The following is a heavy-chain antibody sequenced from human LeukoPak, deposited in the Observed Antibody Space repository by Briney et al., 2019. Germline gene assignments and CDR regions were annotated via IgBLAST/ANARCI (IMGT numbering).Heavy chain of an antibody. V-gene: IGHV3-21*01. J-gene: IGHJ6*02. CDR3: ARELPLTICGVANGMDV. CDR1: GFVFSSYD. CDR2: FKSSSYI. D-gene: IGHD3-3*01. Sequence: GGSLRLSCAASGFVFSSYDMNWVRQPPGKGLEWVACFKSSSYIYYAASVRGRFTISRDNAKNSLYLQMNSLRAEDTAVYYCARELPLTICGVANGMDVWGQGTTVIVSS.